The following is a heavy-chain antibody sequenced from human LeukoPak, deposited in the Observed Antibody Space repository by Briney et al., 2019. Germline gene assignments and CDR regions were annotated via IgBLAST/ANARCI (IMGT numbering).Heavy chain of an antibody. CDR2: ISGSGGST. J-gene: IGHJ4*02. Sequence: GGSLRLSCAASGFTFSSYAMSWVRQAPGKGLEWVSAISGSGGSTYYADSVKGRFTISGDNSKNTLFLQMSSLRAEDTALYFCVRDYYFDYWGLGTLVTVSA. CDR1: GFTFSSYA. V-gene: IGHV3-23*01. CDR3: VRDYYFDY.